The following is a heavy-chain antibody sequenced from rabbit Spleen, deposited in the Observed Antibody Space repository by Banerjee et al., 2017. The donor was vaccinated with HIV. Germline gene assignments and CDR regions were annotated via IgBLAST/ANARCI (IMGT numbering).Heavy chain of an antibody. D-gene: IGHD4-1*01. CDR1: GFSFSNRYY. Sequence: QSLVESGGDLVKTGASLTLTCTASGFSFSNRYYMCWVRQAPGKGLEWVACIASGSSGDTCYASWAKGRFSSSKTSSTTVTLQMTSLTAAHTATYFGARETSSGWGVVLCYFSWWGPRTLVTVS. CDR2: IASGSSGDT. V-gene: IGHV1S40*01. CDR3: ARETSSGWGVVLCYFSW. J-gene: IGHJ4*01.